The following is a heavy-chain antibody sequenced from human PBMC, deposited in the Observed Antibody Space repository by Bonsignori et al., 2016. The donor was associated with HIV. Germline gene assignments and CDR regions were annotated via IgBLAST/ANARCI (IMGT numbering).Heavy chain of an antibody. CDR3: ARGCQGGGYDNYYYYMDV. D-gene: IGHD5-12*01. V-gene: IGHV4-59*01. Sequence: SETLSLTCTVSGGSISSYYWSWIRQPPGKGLEWIGYIYYSGSTNYNPSLKSRVTISVDTSKNQFSLKLSSVTAADTAVYYCARGCQGGGYDNYYYYMDVWGKGTTVTVSS. CDR2: IYYSGST. CDR1: GGSISSYY. J-gene: IGHJ6*03.